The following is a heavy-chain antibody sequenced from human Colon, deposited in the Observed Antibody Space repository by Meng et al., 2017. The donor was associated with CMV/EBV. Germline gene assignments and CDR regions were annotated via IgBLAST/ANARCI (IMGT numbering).Heavy chain of an antibody. J-gene: IGHJ4*02. CDR2: IIPILGVA. CDR1: GGTFSNYA. V-gene: IGHV1-69*10. CDR3: AIQPYEGSRYYHYYFEY. D-gene: IGHD3-22*01. Sequence: SVKVSCKASGGTFSNYAISWVRQAPGQGLKWMGGIIPILGVASDAQRFQRRVTITADKSTSTAYMELSSLMSEDTAVYYCAIQPYEGSRYYHYYFEYWGQGTLVTVSS.